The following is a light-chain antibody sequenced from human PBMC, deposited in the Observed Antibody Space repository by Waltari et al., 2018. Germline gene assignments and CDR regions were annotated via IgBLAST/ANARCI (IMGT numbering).Light chain of an antibody. Sequence: VVMTQSPLCLPVTLGQPASISCKSSQSLVHSDGNTYLQWFQQRPGQSPRRIIYKVSNRESGVTDRFSGSGSGTDFTLKISRVEAEDVGVYYCMQGTHWPYTFGQGTRLDIK. CDR2: KVS. J-gene: IGKJ2*01. CDR1: QSLVHSDGNTY. CDR3: MQGTHWPYT. V-gene: IGKV2-30*02.